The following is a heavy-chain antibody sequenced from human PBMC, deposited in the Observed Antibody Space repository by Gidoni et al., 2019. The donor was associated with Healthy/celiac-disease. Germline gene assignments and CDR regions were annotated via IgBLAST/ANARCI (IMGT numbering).Heavy chain of an antibody. CDR3: ARRGITMVRGGSYWYFDL. V-gene: IGHV5-51*01. CDR2: IYPGDSDT. Sequence: EVQLVQSGAEVKKPGESLKISCKGSGYSFTSYWIGWVRQMPGKGLEWRGIIYPGDSDTRYSPSFQGQVTISADKSISTAYLQWSSLKASDTAMYYCARRGITMVRGGSYWYFDLWGRGTLVTVSS. D-gene: IGHD3-10*01. J-gene: IGHJ2*01. CDR1: GYSFTSYW.